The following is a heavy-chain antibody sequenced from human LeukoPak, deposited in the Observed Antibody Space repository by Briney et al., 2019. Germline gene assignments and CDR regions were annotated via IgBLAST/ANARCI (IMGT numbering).Heavy chain of an antibody. Sequence: GGSLRLSCEASGSTFSHSAMTWVRQAPGKGLEWVSLISFSGNNMYYADSVRGRFTISRDNSKDTLYLQMNSLRAEDTAIYYCVRDIELSTWGLGTMVSVSS. CDR2: ISFSGNNM. V-gene: IGHV3-23*01. J-gene: IGHJ3*01. D-gene: IGHD3-16*02. CDR3: VRDIELST. CDR1: GSTFSHSA.